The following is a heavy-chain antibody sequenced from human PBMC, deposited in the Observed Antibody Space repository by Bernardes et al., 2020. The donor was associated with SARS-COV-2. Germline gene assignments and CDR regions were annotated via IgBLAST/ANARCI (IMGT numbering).Heavy chain of an antibody. D-gene: IGHD3-10*01. CDR2: IYYSGST. Sequence: SETLSLTCTVSGGSITTTTYHWGWIRQPPGKGLEWIGSIYYSGSTYYNPSLKSRVTISVETSKNHFSLRLTSVTAADTAVYYCARHRGPGSTHVWFGDPNYFDPWGPGGLVSVSS. CDR1: GGSITTTTYH. J-gene: IGHJ5*02. CDR3: ARHRGPGSTHVWFGDPNYFDP. V-gene: IGHV4-39*01.